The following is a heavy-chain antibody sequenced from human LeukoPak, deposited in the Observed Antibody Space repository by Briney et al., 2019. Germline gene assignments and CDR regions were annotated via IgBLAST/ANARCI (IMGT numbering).Heavy chain of an antibody. CDR1: GLTFSSYA. Sequence: GGSLRLSCAASGLTFSSYAMSWVRQAPGKGLEWVSAISGSGGSTYYADSVKGRFTISRDNSKNTLYLQMNSLRAEDTAVYYCAMGIAAAGTLSPSDYWGQGTLVTVSS. J-gene: IGHJ4*02. CDR3: AMGIAAAGTLSPSDY. V-gene: IGHV3-23*01. CDR2: ISGSGGST. D-gene: IGHD6-13*01.